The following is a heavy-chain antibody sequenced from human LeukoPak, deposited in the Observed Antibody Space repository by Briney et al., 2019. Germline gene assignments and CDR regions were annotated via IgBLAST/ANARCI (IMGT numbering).Heavy chain of an antibody. CDR3: ARLVGITNRVMEDY. J-gene: IGHJ4*01. CDR1: GFTFNSYA. CDR2: ISASGDRT. V-gene: IGHV3-23*01. D-gene: IGHD2-8*01. Sequence: LGGSLRLSCAASGFTFNSYAMSWFRQAPGKGLEWVSSISASGDRTYYPDSVKGRFTISRDNSKNTLSLQMNSLRAEDTAVYFCARLVGITNRVMEDYWGHGSLVTVSS.